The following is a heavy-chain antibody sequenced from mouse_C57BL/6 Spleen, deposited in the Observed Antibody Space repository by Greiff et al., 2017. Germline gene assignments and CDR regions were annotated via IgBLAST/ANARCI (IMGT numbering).Heavy chain of an antibody. V-gene: IGHV1-61*01. CDR3: ATRDWDWYFDV. CDR2: IYPSDSET. Sequence: QVQLQQPGAELVRPGSSVKLSCKASGYTFTSYWMDWVKQRPGQGLEWIGNIYPSDSETHYNQKFKDKATLTVDKSSSTAYMQLSSLTSEDSAVYYCATRDWDWYFDVWCTGTTVTVSS. CDR1: GYTFTSYW. J-gene: IGHJ1*03. D-gene: IGHD4-1*01.